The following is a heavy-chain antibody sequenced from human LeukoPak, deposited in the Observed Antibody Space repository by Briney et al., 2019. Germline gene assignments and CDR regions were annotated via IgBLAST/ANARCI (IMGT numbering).Heavy chain of an antibody. Sequence: GGSLRLSCAASGFTFSSYGMHWVRQAPGKGLEWVAVISYDGSNKYYADSVKGRFTISRDNSKNTLYLQMNSLRAEDTAVYYCAKEVVPAAMTSDCWGQGTLVTVSS. J-gene: IGHJ4*02. D-gene: IGHD2-2*01. CDR3: AKEVVPAAMTSDC. CDR2: ISYDGSNK. CDR1: GFTFSSYG. V-gene: IGHV3-30*18.